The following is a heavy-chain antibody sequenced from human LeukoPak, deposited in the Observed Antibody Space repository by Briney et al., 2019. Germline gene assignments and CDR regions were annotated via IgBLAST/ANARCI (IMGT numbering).Heavy chain of an antibody. J-gene: IGHJ6*02. D-gene: IGHD3-3*01. CDR3: ARGGPYDFRSGLAWDYYYGMDV. CDR2: ISYDGSNK. Sequence: PGGSLRLSCAASGFTFSSYAMHWVRQAPGKGLEWVAVISYDGSNKYYADSVKGRFTISRDNSKNTLYLQMNSLRAEDTAVYYCARGGPYDFRSGLAWDYYYGMDVWGQGTTVTVSS. CDR1: GFTFSSYA. V-gene: IGHV3-30*04.